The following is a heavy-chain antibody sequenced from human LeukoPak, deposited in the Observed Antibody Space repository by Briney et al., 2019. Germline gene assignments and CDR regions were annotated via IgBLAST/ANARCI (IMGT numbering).Heavy chain of an antibody. V-gene: IGHV3-30*02. Sequence: GGSLRLSCAASGFTFSGYYMSWIRQAPGKGLEWVAFIRYDGTNKYYADSVKGRFTISRDNSKNTLYLQMNSLRAEDTAVYYCAKDKDSTNWYFDYWGQGTLVTVSS. J-gene: IGHJ4*02. CDR1: GFTFSGYY. CDR3: AKDKDSTNWYFDY. D-gene: IGHD2-15*01. CDR2: IRYDGTNK.